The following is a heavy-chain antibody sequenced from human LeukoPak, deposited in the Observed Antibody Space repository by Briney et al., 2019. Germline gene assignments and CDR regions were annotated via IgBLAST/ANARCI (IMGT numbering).Heavy chain of an antibody. V-gene: IGHV3-30*18. CDR1: GFTFSTYG. Sequence: PGRSLRLSCAASGFTFSTYGMHWVRQAPGKGLEWVAVISYDGSNKYYADSVKGRFTISRDNSKNTLYLQMNSLRAEDTAVYYCAKDSRVYYYGSGSYFDYWGQGTLVTVSS. J-gene: IGHJ4*02. CDR2: ISYDGSNK. CDR3: AKDSRVYYYGSGSYFDY. D-gene: IGHD3-10*01.